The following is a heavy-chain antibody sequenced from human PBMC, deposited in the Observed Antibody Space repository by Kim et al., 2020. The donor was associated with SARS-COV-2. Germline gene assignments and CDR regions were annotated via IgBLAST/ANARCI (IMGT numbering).Heavy chain of an antibody. CDR1: GGSISSSSYY. CDR3: ARTYESSDERRPDLDY. V-gene: IGHV4-39*01. D-gene: IGHD3-22*01. CDR2: IYYSGST. J-gene: IGHJ4*02. Sequence: SETLSLTCTVSGGSISSSSYYWGWIRQPPGKGLEWIGSIYYSGSTYYNPSLKSRVTISVDTSKNQFSLKLSSVTAADTAVYYCARTYESSDERRPDLDYWGQGTLVTVSS.